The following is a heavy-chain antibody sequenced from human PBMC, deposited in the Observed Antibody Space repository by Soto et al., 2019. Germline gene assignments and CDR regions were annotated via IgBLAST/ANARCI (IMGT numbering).Heavy chain of an antibody. D-gene: IGHD3-10*01. CDR3: ARLSDGGSGTYHWFDP. CDR1: GGSFSGYY. CDR2: INHSGST. Sequence: PSETLSLTCAVYGGSFSGYYWTWIRQPPGTGLEWIGEINHSGSTNYNPSLKSRVTMSLDTSKNHFSLSVNSVTAADTAVYFCARLSDGGSGTYHWFDPWGQGTLVTVSS. J-gene: IGHJ5*02. V-gene: IGHV4-34*01.